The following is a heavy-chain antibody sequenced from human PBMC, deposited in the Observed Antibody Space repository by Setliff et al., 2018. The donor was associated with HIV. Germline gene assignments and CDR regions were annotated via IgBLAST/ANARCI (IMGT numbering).Heavy chain of an antibody. Sequence: GGSLRLSCAASEFTFRSYAMAWVRQAPGRGMSWVSVIYSGGISTYYADSGEGRFTITRDNSKNTLYLQMNSLRAEDTAVYYCAKGYYGSGTLAYFDLWGRGTLVTVSS. J-gene: IGHJ2*01. CDR2: IYSGGIST. CDR1: EFTFRSYA. CDR3: AKGYYGSGTLAYFDL. D-gene: IGHD3-10*01. V-gene: IGHV3-23*03.